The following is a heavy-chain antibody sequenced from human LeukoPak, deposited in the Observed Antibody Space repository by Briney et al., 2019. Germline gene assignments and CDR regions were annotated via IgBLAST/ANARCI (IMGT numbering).Heavy chain of an antibody. CDR1: GYSFTGYY. D-gene: IGHD6-19*01. J-gene: IGHJ2*01. CDR2: INTNSGGT. Sequence: GASVKVSCKSSGYSFTGYYMHWVRQPPGQGLEWMGLINTNSGGTNYVQKFQGRVTMTRDTSISTAYMELSRLRSDDTAVYYCARDLFGAGWYSWYFDLWGRGNLATVSS. CDR3: ARDLFGAGWYSWYFDL. V-gene: IGHV1-2*02.